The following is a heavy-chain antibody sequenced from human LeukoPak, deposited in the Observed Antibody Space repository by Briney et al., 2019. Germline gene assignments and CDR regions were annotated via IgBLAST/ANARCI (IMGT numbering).Heavy chain of an antibody. Sequence: GGSLRLSCAASGFTFSDYWMSWVRQAPGKGLDWVSVISGSGGSTYYADSVKGRFSISRDNSKNTLNLQMNSLSAEDTAVYYCARTNYDFWSGYSKADFDYWGQGILVTVSS. CDR2: ISGSGGST. D-gene: IGHD3-3*01. CDR1: GFTFSDYW. CDR3: ARTNYDFWSGYSKADFDY. V-gene: IGHV3-23*01. J-gene: IGHJ4*02.